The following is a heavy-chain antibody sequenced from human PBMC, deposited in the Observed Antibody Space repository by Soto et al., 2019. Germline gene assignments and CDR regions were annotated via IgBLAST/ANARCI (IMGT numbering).Heavy chain of an antibody. CDR2: IYYSGST. J-gene: IGHJ5*01. D-gene: IGHD6-25*01. Sequence: SETLSLTCTVSGGSISSHYWSWVRQPPGKGLEWIGYIYYSGSTNYNPSLKSRVTLSLDTSKNQLSLKLTSVTAADTAVYYCAKGSGDNWFDSWGQGTLVTVSS. CDR3: AKGSGDNWFDS. CDR1: GGSISSHY. V-gene: IGHV4-59*11.